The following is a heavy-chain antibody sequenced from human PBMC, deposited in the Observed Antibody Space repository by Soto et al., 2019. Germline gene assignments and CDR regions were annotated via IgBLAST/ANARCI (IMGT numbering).Heavy chain of an antibody. J-gene: IGHJ6*02. V-gene: IGHV4-39*01. Sequence: QLQLQESGPGLVKPSETLSLTCTVSGGSIRSSSSCWDWIRQPPGKGLEWIGSIYYSGSTYYNPSLKSRVIISMDKSKNQFSLNVSSVTAADTAVYYCARRRGVVQDGMDVWGQGTTVIVYS. CDR1: GGSIRSSSSC. D-gene: IGHD3-3*01. CDR2: IYYSGST. CDR3: ARRRGVVQDGMDV.